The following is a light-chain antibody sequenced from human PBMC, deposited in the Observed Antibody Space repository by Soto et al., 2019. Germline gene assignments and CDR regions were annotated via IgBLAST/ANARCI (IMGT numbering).Light chain of an antibody. J-gene: IGKJ2*01. CDR2: GVS. V-gene: IGKV3-20*01. CDR3: QQYGSSTYT. Sequence: EIVLTQSPGSLSLSPRERATLSCRASQSVTSSHLAWYQQKPGQAPRLLIYGVSRRATGIPDRFSGSGSGTDFTLTISRLEPEDSAMYYCQQYGSSTYTFGQGTKVEIK. CDR1: QSVTSSH.